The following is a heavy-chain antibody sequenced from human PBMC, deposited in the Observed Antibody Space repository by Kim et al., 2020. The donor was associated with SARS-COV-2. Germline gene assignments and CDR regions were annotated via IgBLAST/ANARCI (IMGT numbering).Heavy chain of an antibody. D-gene: IGHD2-2*01. CDR2: INPNSGGT. CDR3: ARDRSLLHPLGYCSSTSCYGGMDV. J-gene: IGHJ6*02. Sequence: ASVKVSCKASGYTFTGYYMHWVRQAPGQGLEWMGRINPNSGGTNYAQKFQGRVTMTRDTSISTAYMELSRLRSDDTAVYYCARDRSLLHPLGYCSSTSCYGGMDVWGQGTTVTVSS. V-gene: IGHV1-2*06. CDR1: GYTFTGYY.